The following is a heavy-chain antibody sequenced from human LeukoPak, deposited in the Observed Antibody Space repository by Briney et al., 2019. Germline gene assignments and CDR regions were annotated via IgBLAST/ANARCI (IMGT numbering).Heavy chain of an antibody. CDR2: IYSGGST. Sequence: GGSLRLSCAASGFTVSSNYMSWVRQAPGKGLEWVSVIYSGGSTYYADSVKGRFTISRDNSKNTLYLQMNSLRAEDTAVYYCARDVITMVRGVIITSWFDPWGQGTLVTVSS. D-gene: IGHD3-10*01. V-gene: IGHV3-53*01. CDR3: ARDVITMVRGVIITSWFDP. CDR1: GFTVSSNY. J-gene: IGHJ5*02.